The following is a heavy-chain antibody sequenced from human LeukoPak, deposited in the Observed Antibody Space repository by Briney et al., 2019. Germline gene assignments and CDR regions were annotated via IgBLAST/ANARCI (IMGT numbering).Heavy chain of an antibody. CDR2: ISGSGGST. CDR3: ASTDIVVVPAARYYYYYGMDV. V-gene: IGHV3-23*01. J-gene: IGHJ6*02. Sequence: GGSLRLSCAASGFTFSSYAMSWVRQAPGKGLEWVSAISGSGGSTYYADSVKGRFTISRDNSKNTLYLQMNSLRAEDTAVYYCASTDIVVVPAARYYYYYGMDVWGQGTTVTVSS. CDR1: GFTFSSYA. D-gene: IGHD2-2*01.